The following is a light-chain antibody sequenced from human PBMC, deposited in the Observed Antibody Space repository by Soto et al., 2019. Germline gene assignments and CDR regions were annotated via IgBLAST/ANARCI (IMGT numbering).Light chain of an antibody. Sequence: QSALTQPASVSGSPGQSITISCTGTSSDVGGYNYVSWYQQHPGKAPKLMIYDVSNRPSGVSNRFSGSKSGNTASLTISGRQADDEADYYCSSYTSSSTGVFGTGTKLTVL. CDR3: SSYTSSSTGV. V-gene: IGLV2-14*01. CDR1: SSDVGGYNY. CDR2: DVS. J-gene: IGLJ1*01.